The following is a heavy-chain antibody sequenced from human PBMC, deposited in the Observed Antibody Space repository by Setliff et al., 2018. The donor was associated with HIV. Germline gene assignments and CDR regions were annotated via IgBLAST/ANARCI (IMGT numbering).Heavy chain of an antibody. Sequence: GGSLRLSCAASGLPFSNFAMGWVRQAPGKXXXWXAFIGSAGDATNYAYAVQGRFTISRDNSKNRVYLQMNSLRVDDTATYYCAKFVGAGSDYFDFWGRGAQVTVSS. V-gene: IGHV3-23*01. CDR2: IGSAGDAT. CDR3: AKFVGAGSDYFDF. D-gene: IGHD6-13*01. J-gene: IGHJ4*02. CDR1: GLPFSNFA.